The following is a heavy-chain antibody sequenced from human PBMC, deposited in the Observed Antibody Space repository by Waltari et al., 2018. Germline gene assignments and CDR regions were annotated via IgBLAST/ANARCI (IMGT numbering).Heavy chain of an antibody. CDR1: GYTFISHA. CDR3: AAGLDYLSSYFDP. CDR2: INTKTGNP. Sequence: QVQLVHSGSELKEHGASVKVSCQTYGYTFISHAMNWLRQAPGQGLQWMGWINTKTGNPTYAQGFTGRFVFSLDTSVGTAYLQINSLEAADTAVYYCAAGLDYLSSYFDPWGQGTLVTVSS. V-gene: IGHV7-4-1*02. J-gene: IGHJ5*02. D-gene: IGHD4-17*01.